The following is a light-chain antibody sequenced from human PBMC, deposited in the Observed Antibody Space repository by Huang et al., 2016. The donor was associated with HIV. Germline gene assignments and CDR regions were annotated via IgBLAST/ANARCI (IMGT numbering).Light chain of an antibody. CDR1: QDIGYW. Sequence: DIQMTQSPSSVSASVGDRVTITCRASQDIGYWLAWYQRKPGLAPKLLIYAASSLQSGVPARFSGSGSGTDFTLTISRLQPEDFATYFCQQANTFPLTFAGGTKVEIK. J-gene: IGKJ4*01. CDR3: QQANTFPLT. CDR2: AAS. V-gene: IGKV1-12*01.